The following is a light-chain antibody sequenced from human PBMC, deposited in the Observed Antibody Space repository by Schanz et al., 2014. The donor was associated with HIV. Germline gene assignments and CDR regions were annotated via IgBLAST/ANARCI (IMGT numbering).Light chain of an antibody. Sequence: EIVLTQSPATLSLSPGERATLSCRASQSVSSYLAWYQQKPGQAPRLLIYGASSRATGIPDRFSGSGSGTDFTLTSSRLEPEDFAVYYCQQYGGSPPYSFGQGTKLEIK. V-gene: IGKV3-20*01. J-gene: IGKJ2*03. CDR2: GAS. CDR3: QQYGGSPPYS. CDR1: QSVSSY.